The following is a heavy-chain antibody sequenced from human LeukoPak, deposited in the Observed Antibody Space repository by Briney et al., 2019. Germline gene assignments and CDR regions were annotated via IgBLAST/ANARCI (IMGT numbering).Heavy chain of an antibody. V-gene: IGHV3-21*01. Sequence: GGSLRLSCAAYGFTFSSSTMNWVRQAPRKGLEWVSSIISTITYTNHANSVRGRFTISRDNAKNSLYLQISSLRAEDTAVYYRARSLDVDPWGQGTLVTVSS. CDR3: ARSLDVDP. CDR2: IISTITYT. J-gene: IGHJ5*02. CDR1: GFTFSSST.